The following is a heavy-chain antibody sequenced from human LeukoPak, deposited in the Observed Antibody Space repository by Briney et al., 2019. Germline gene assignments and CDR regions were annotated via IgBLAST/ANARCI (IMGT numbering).Heavy chain of an antibody. Sequence: PGGSLRLSCAASGFSFSTNSMNWVRQAPGKGLEWVSYINSGSSNIYYADSVKGRFTISRDNAKNSLYLQMNSLRAEDTAIYYCTRVGYIDEGIDYWGQGTLVTVSS. CDR3: TRVGYIDEGIDY. CDR1: GFSFSTNS. V-gene: IGHV3-48*01. CDR2: INSGSSNI. J-gene: IGHJ4*02. D-gene: IGHD5-24*01.